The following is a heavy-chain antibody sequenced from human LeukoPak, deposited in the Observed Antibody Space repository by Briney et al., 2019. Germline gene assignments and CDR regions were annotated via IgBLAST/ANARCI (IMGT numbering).Heavy chain of an antibody. CDR2: IYYSGST. J-gene: IGHJ4*02. CDR3: ARLFEGYYFDY. V-gene: IGHV4-39*01. CDR1: GGSISSSSYY. Sequence: SETLSLTCTVSGGSISSSSYYWGWIRQPPGKGLEWIGSIYYSGSTYYNPSLKSRVTISADTSKNQFSLKLSSVTAADTAVYYCARLFEGYYFDYWGQGTLVTVSS.